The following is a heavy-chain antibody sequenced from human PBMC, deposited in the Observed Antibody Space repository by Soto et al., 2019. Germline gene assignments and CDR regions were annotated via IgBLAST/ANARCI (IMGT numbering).Heavy chain of an antibody. V-gene: IGHV4-4*02. Sequence: QVQLQESGPGLVKPSGTLSLTCAVSGGSISSSNWWSWVRQPPGKGLEWIGEIYHSGSTNYNPSLKSGGTISVDKSKNQFSLMLSSVTAADPAVYYCARSRGYYDSSSRDAFDIWGQGTMVTVSS. J-gene: IGHJ3*02. CDR2: IYHSGST. CDR1: GGSISSSNW. CDR3: ARSRGYYDSSSRDAFDI. D-gene: IGHD3-22*01.